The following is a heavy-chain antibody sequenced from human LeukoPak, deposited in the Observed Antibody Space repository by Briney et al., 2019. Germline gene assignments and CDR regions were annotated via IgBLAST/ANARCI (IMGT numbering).Heavy chain of an antibody. J-gene: IGHJ4*02. D-gene: IGHD6-19*01. CDR3: ARIGSGWSHYFDY. CDR1: GGSFSGYY. CDR2: INHSGST. V-gene: IGHV4-34*01. Sequence: PSETLSLTCAVYGGSFSGYYWSWIRQPPGKGLEWIGEINHSGSTNYNPSLKSRVSVSVDTSKNQFSLRLTSVTAADTAVYYCARIGSGWSHYFDYWGQGILVTVSS.